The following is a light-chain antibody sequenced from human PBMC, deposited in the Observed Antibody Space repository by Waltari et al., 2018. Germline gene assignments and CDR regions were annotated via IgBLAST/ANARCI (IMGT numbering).Light chain of an antibody. CDR1: NIGHKS. V-gene: IGLV3-21*04. CDR3: QVWDAISDHVV. J-gene: IGLJ2*01. Sequence: SYVLTQPPSVSGAPGQTATLPCGGDNIGHKSVNWYQQKPGQAPVLVIYYDRDRPSGIPERFSGSNSGNTATLTISGVEAGDEADYYCQVWDAISDHVVFGGGTKLTVL. CDR2: YDR.